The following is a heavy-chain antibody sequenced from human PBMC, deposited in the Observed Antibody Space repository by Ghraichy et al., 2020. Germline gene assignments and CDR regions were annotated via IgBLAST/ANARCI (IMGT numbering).Heavy chain of an antibody. J-gene: IGHJ5*02. Sequence: GVLRLSCAASGFTFSNYWMTWVRQAPGQGLEWVANIKQDGSEMYYVDSVKGRFTISRDNAKNSLYLQMNTLRAEDTAVYYCARVDYEYVWESYRYNGWSDPWGQGTLVTVSS. CDR3: ARVDYEYVWESYRYNGWSDP. CDR1: GFTFSNYW. V-gene: IGHV3-7*03. CDR2: IKQDGSEM. D-gene: IGHD3-16*02.